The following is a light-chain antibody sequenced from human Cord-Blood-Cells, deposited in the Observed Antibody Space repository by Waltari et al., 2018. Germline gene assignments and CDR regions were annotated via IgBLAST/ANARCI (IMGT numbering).Light chain of an antibody. CDR2: GAS. J-gene: IGKJ2*01. CDR3: QQYNNWPSPYT. Sequence: EIVMTQSPATLSVSPGERATLSCSASQSVSSNLAWYQQKPGQAPRLLIYGASTRATGIPARFSGSGSGTEFTLTISSLQSEDFAVYYCQQYNNWPSPYTFGQGTKLEIK. CDR1: QSVSSN. V-gene: IGKV3-15*01.